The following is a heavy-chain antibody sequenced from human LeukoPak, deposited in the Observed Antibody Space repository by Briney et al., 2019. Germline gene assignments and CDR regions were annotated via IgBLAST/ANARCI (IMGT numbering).Heavy chain of an antibody. Sequence: GASVKVSCKASGYTFTGYYMHWVRQVPGQGLEWMGWINPNSGGTNYAQKFQGRVTMTRDTSISTAYMELTRLRSDDTAVYYCARDLDSSGWSHFQHWGQGTLVTVSS. CDR2: INPNSGGT. J-gene: IGHJ1*01. CDR1: GYTFTGYY. V-gene: IGHV1-2*02. D-gene: IGHD6-19*01. CDR3: ARDLDSSGWSHFQH.